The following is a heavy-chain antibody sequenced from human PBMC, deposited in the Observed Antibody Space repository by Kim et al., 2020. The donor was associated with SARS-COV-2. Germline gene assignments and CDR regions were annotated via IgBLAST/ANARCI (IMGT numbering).Heavy chain of an antibody. J-gene: IGHJ3*02. CDR1: GFTVSSNY. D-gene: IGHD3-16*01. Sequence: GGSLRLSCEASGFTVSSNYMSWVRQAPGKGLEWVSIIYSGGSTYYVESVKGRFTISRNNSKHTLYLQMNTLRAEDTAEYFCPRDWVNGGRAFDIWGQGT. CDR3: PRDWVNGGRAFDI. CDR2: IYSGGST. V-gene: IGHV3-53*01.